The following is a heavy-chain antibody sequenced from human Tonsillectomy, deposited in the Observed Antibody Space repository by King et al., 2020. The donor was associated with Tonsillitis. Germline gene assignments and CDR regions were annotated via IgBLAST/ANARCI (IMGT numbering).Heavy chain of an antibody. J-gene: IGHJ4*02. V-gene: IGHV1-18*01. Sequence: QLVQSGGEVKKPGASVKVSCQASGYTFTSYHISWVRQAPGQGLEWMGWISSYNGNTNYAQKLQGRVTMTTDTSTSTAHMELRSLRSDDTAVYYCARVGDCYNTERIHDYGGQGTLVSVSS. D-gene: IGHD5-24*01. CDR3: ARVGDCYNTERIHDY. CDR1: GYTFTSYH. CDR2: ISSYNGNT.